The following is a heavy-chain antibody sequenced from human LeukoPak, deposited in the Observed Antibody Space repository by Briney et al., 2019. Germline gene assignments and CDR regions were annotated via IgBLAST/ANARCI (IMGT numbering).Heavy chain of an antibody. D-gene: IGHD5-12*01. CDR2: ISNSGGST. V-gene: IGHV3-23*01. CDR3: AKDVVGSGYDLGY. CDR1: GFTFNTYT. Sequence: GGSLRLSCAASGFTFNTYTMYWVRQAPGKGLEWVSGISNSGGSTYYADSVKGRFTISRDNSKNTLYLQMNSLRAEDTAVYYCAKDVVGSGYDLGYWGQGTLVTVSS. J-gene: IGHJ4*02.